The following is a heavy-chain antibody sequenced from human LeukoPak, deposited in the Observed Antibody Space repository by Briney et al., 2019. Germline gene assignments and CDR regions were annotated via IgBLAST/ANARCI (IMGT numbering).Heavy chain of an antibody. Sequence: GASVKVSCKTSGYRFITFGINWVRQAPGQGLEWMGGIIPIFGTANYAQKFQGRVTITADESTSTAYMELSSLRSEDTAVYYCARGSYSSSWSPYYYYYYMDVWGKGTTVTVSS. CDR1: GYRFITFG. V-gene: IGHV1-69*13. J-gene: IGHJ6*03. CDR3: ARGSYSSSWSPYYYYYYMDV. CDR2: IIPIFGTA. D-gene: IGHD6-13*01.